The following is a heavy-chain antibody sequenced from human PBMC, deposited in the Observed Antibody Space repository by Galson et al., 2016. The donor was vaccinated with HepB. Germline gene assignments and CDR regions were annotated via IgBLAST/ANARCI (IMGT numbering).Heavy chain of an antibody. V-gene: IGHV3-30*04. CDR3: ARDVQQGYYGSGTAVDY. Sequence: SLRLSCAASGFTFSSYAMHWVRQAPGKGLEWVAVLSYDGGTKFYADSVKGRFTLTRDNFKNTLSLQMNSLTADDTALYYCARDVQQGYYGSGTAVDYWGQGTLVTVSS. J-gene: IGHJ4*02. CDR2: LSYDGGTK. D-gene: IGHD3-10*01. CDR1: GFTFSSYA.